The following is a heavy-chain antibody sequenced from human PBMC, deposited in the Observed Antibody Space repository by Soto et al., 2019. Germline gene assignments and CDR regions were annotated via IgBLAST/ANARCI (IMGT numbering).Heavy chain of an antibody. CDR2: IYDTGISGYTPST. J-gene: IGHJ6*02. V-gene: IGHV4-59*01. CDR3: ARGEDAFFYYGLGV. CDR1: GGSITSSY. Sequence: SETLSLTCTVSGGSITSSYWSWIRRPPGKGLEWIAYIYDTGISGYTPSTSYNPSLKSRATMSVDTSKSQFSLKLTSVTAADTAVYYCARGEDAFFYYGLGVWGQGITVTVSS.